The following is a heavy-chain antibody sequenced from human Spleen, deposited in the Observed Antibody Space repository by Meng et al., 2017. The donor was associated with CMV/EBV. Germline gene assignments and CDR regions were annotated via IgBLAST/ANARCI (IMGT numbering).Heavy chain of an antibody. V-gene: IGHV3-21*06. J-gene: IGHJ6*02. D-gene: IGHD5-24*01. CDR1: GFTFSDYG. CDR2: ISASNSDI. Sequence: GGSLRLSCAASGFTFSDYGMHWVRQAPGKGLEWVSFISASNSDINNADSVKGRFTISRDNAKNALYLQMNSLRAEDTAVYYCVRDDFGKRWLRIGGGSFDYYYGMDVWGQGTTVTVSS. CDR3: VRDDFGKRWLRIGGGSFDYYYGMDV.